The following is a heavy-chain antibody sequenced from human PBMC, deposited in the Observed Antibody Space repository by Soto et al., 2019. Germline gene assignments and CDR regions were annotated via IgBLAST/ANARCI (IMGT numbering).Heavy chain of an antibody. CDR1: GGSISSSGNY. CDR2: IYYSGST. J-gene: IGHJ5*02. CDR3: ARTQTMGTNWFDP. V-gene: IGHV4-31*03. Sequence: SETLSLTCTVSGGSISSSGNYWGWIRQHPGKGLEWIGYIYYSGSTYYNPSLKSRVTISVDTSKNQFSLKLSSVTAADTAVYYCARTQTMGTNWFDPWGQGTLVTVSS. D-gene: IGHD3-10*01.